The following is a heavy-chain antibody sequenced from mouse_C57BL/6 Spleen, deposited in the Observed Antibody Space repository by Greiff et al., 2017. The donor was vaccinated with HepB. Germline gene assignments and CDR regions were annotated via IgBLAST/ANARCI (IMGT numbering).Heavy chain of an antibody. CDR3: ARRSSQYYFDY. D-gene: IGHD1-1*01. V-gene: IGHV5-17*01. Sequence: DVKLVESGGGLVKPGGSLKLSCAASGFTFSDYGIHWVRQAPEKGLEWVAYISSGSSTIYYADTVKGRFTISRDNAKNTLFLQMTSLRSEDTAMYYCARRSSQYYFDYWGQGTTLTVSS. CDR2: ISSGSSTI. J-gene: IGHJ2*01. CDR1: GFTFSDYG.